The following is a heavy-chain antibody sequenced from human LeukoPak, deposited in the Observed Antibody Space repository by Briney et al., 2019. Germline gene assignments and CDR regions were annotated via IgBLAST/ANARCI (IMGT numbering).Heavy chain of an antibody. CDR3: TTPQGILTGPWDY. D-gene: IGHD3-9*01. CDR2: IKSKTDGGTT. V-gene: IGHV3-15*01. CDR1: GFTSTIAW. J-gene: IGHJ4*02. Sequence: GGSLRLSFAASGFTSTIAWMRWGSQAPGKGLEWVGRIKSKTDGGTTDYAAPVKGRLTISRDDSKNTLYLQMNSLKTEDTAVYYCTTPQGILTGPWDYWGQGTLVTVSS.